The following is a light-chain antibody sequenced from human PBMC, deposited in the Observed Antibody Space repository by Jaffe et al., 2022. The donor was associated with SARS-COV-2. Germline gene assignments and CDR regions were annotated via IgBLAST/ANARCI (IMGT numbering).Light chain of an antibody. CDR3: HHYAGSPRT. V-gene: IGKV3-20*01. J-gene: IGKJ2*01. Sequence: EIVLTQSPGTLSLSPGESATLSCRASQSVYNNYLAWYQQKPGQAPRLLIYGASSRATGIPHRFSGSGSGTDFTLTISRLEPEDFAVYYCHHYAGSPRTFGQGTKLEI. CDR1: QSVYNNY. CDR2: GAS.